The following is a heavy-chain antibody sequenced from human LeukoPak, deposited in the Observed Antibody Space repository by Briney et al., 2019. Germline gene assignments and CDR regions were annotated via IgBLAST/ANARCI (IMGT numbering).Heavy chain of an antibody. CDR3: ARGRPHGNDY. CDR1: GFPFSSYW. Sequence: PGGSLRLSSAASGFPFSSYWMNWVRQAPGKGLVWVSRIASDGSSTTYADSVKGRFSISSDNAKTTLYLQMNSLRVEDTAVYYCARGRPHGNDYWGQGTLVTVSS. V-gene: IGHV3-74*01. J-gene: IGHJ4*02. CDR2: IASDGSST. D-gene: IGHD4-23*01.